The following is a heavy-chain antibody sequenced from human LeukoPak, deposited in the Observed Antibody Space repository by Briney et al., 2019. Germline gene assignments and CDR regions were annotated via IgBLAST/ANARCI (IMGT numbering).Heavy chain of an antibody. CDR2: ISWDGNTV. J-gene: IGHJ6*02. V-gene: IGHV3-43*02. CDR3: AKDRCWWFGDISYYYGMDV. Sequence: GGSLRLSCVASGFIFRDYAMHWVRQAPGKGLEWVSLISWDGNTVYYADSVKGRFTISRDNSKNSLYLQMNSLRTEDTALYYCAKDRCWWFGDISYYYGMDVWGQGTTVTVSS. CDR1: GFIFRDYA. D-gene: IGHD3-10*01.